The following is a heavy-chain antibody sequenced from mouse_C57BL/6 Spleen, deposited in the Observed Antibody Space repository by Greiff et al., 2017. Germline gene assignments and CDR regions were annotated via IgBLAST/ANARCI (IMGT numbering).Heavy chain of an antibody. CDR2: ISYDGSN. CDR3: ARDQGLGYAMDY. CDR1: GYSITSGYY. Sequence: EVQLVESGPGLVKPSQSLSLTCSVTGYSITSGYYWNWIRQFPGNKLEWMGYISYDGSNNYNPSLKNRISITRDTSKNQFFLKLNSVTTEDTATYYCARDQGLGYAMDYWGQGTSVTVSS. V-gene: IGHV3-6*01. D-gene: IGHD4-1*01. J-gene: IGHJ4*01.